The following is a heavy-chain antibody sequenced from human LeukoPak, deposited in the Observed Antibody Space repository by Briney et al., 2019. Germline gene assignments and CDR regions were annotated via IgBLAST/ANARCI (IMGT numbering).Heavy chain of an antibody. V-gene: IGHV4-59*01. D-gene: IGHD3-10*01. CDR2: IYYSGST. Sequence: PSETLSLTCTVSGGSISSYYWSWIRQPPGKGLEWIGYIYYSGSTNYNPSLKSRVTISVDTSKNQFSLKLSPVSAADTAVYYCARGGITMVRGVLDYWGQGTLVTVSS. J-gene: IGHJ4*02. CDR1: GGSISSYY. CDR3: ARGGITMVRGVLDY.